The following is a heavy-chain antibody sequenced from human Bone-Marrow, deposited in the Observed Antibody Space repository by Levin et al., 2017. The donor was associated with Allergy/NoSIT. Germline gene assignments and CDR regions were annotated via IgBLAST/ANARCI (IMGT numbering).Heavy chain of an antibody. V-gene: IGHV3-30*18. Sequence: GESLKISCAASGFTFSTHAMHWVRQAPGKGLEWVAVISDGGTVDYYADFVKGRFTISRDNSKNTMYMQMDNLRDDDTAVYYCAKEGEDTVSVMGRYAFDIWGQGTKVIVSP. CDR2: ISDGGTVD. J-gene: IGHJ3*02. CDR3: AKEGEDTVSVMGRYAFDI. D-gene: IGHD3-16*02. CDR1: GFTFSTHA.